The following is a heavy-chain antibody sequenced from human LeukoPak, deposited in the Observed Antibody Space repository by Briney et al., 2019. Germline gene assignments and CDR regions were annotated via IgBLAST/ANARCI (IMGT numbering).Heavy chain of an antibody. CDR1: GGSFSGYY. Sequence: SETLSLTCAVYGGSFSGYYWNWIRQPPGKELEWIGEFNHNGGTNYNPSLKSRVTISVDTSKNQFSLRLNSVTAADTAVYYCARAQTGDRSAVFDYWGQGTLVTVSS. CDR2: FNHNGGT. D-gene: IGHD7-27*01. J-gene: IGHJ4*02. CDR3: ARAQTGDRSAVFDY. V-gene: IGHV4-34*01.